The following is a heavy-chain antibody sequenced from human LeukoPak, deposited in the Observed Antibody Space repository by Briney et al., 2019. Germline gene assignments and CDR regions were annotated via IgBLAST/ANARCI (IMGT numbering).Heavy chain of an antibody. Sequence: SETVSLTCTVSGGSISSYYWSWIRQPPGKGLEWIGYIYYSGSTNYNPSLKSRVTISVDTSKNQFSLKLSSVTAADTAVYYCARSGSSSDWFDPWGQGTLVTVSS. V-gene: IGHV4-59*01. CDR3: ARSGSSSDWFDP. J-gene: IGHJ5*02. CDR2: IYYSGST. CDR1: GGSISSYY. D-gene: IGHD6-6*01.